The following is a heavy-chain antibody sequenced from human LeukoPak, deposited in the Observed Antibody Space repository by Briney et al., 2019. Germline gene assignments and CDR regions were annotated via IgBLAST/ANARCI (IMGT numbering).Heavy chain of an antibody. CDR1: GLTFSSHW. Sequence: GGSLRLSCAASGLTFSSHWMHWVRQAPGKGLEWVSRITNDGSSTTYADSVKGRFSISRDNAKNMLYLHVNSLRAEDTAVYYCATQQGGKPAYWGQGTLVTVSS. D-gene: IGHD1-14*01. J-gene: IGHJ4*02. V-gene: IGHV3-74*01. CDR3: ATQQGGKPAY. CDR2: ITNDGSST.